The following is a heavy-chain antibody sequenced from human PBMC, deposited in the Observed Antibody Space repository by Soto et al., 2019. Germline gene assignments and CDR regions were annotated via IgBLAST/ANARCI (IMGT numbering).Heavy chain of an antibody. J-gene: IGHJ4*02. CDR2: INPNGGIT. Sequence: QVQLVQSGAEVKKPGASVRVSCKASGYTFTHYYIHWVRQAPGQGLEWMGIINPNGGITTYAQKFRAGFSMTRDTSTSTVYLELSSLRSEDSAVYYCATSMNSAMALDYWGQGTLVTVSS. D-gene: IGHD5-18*01. CDR3: ATSMNSAMALDY. CDR1: GYTFTHYY. V-gene: IGHV1-46*01.